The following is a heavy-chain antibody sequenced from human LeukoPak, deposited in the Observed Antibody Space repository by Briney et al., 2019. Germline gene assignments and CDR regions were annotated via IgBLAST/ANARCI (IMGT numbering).Heavy chain of an antibody. CDR2: INHNSGGT. D-gene: IGHD6-25*01. CDR3: AREEIAARCFDY. CDR1: GYTFTGYY. J-gene: IGHJ4*02. V-gene: IGHV1-2*07. Sequence: ASVLLSCKASGYTFTGYYMHWVRQAPGQGLEWMGWINHNSGGTYYAHKFRGHVTMTRDTSISTAYMELTRLRSDAPAVYYCAREEIAARCFDYRGQGTLVTVSS.